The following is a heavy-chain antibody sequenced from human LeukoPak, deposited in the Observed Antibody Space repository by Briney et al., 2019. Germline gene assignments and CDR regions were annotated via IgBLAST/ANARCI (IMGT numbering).Heavy chain of an antibody. Sequence: SVKVSCKASGGTFSSYAISWVRQAPGQGLEWMGGIIPIFGTANYAQKFQGRVTITADKSTSTAYMGLSSLRSEDTAVYYCASERGGVTHFDYWGQGTLVTVSS. CDR1: GGTFSSYA. D-gene: IGHD3-10*01. J-gene: IGHJ4*02. CDR3: ASERGGVTHFDY. V-gene: IGHV1-69*06. CDR2: IIPIFGTA.